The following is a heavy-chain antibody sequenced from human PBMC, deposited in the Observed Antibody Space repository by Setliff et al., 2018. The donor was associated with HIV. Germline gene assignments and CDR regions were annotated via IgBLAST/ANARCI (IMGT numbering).Heavy chain of an antibody. D-gene: IGHD3-10*01. CDR1: QSLVTHYH. CDR3: ARDAGIPMVRGRWPLDY. J-gene: IGHJ4*02. Sequence: ASVKVSCKASQSLVTHYHLHWVRRAPGQGLEWMGWINPNSGGTNYAQKFQGRVTLTRDTSISTAYLDLSRLRSEDTAVYYCARDAGIPMVRGRWPLDYWGQGTLVTVSS. V-gene: IGHV1-2*02. CDR2: INPNSGGT.